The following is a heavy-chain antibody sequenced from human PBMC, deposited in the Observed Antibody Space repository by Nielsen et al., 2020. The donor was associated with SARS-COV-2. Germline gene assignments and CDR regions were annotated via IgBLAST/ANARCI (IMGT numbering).Heavy chain of an antibody. V-gene: IGHV3-30*18. CDR2: ISYDGSNK. J-gene: IGHJ4*02. D-gene: IGHD2-15*01. CDR3: AKDWTAIVVVPSGGVDY. Sequence: GGSLRLSCAASGFTFSTYGMHWVRQAPGKGLEWVAAISYDGSNKYYVDPVKGRFTISRDNSKNTLYLQMSSLREEDTAVYYCAKDWTAIVVVPSGGVDYWGQGTLVTVSS. CDR1: GFTFSTYG.